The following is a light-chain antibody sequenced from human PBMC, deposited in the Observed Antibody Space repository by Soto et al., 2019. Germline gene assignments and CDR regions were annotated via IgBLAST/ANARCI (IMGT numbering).Light chain of an antibody. CDR2: GAS. CDR1: QSVSNNY. CDR3: QQYGSSGT. V-gene: IGKV3-20*01. J-gene: IGKJ1*01. Sequence: EIVVTQSPGTRSLSPGERATLSCRASQSVSNNYLAWYQQKPGQAPRLLIYGASNRATGIPDRFSGSGSGTDFTLTISRLEPEDFAVYYCQQYGSSGTFGQGTKVDIK.